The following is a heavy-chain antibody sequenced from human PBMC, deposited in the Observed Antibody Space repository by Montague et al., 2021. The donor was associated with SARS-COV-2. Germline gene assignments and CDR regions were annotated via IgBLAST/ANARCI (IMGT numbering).Heavy chain of an antibody. J-gene: IGHJ5*02. CDR2: IYYSGGI. CDR1: GGSMSDHY. CDR3: TRAVSVRRAVNWFDP. Sequence: SETLSLTCTVSGGSMSDHYWAWFRQHPGKGLEWLVYIYYSGGINSNASLKSRVTMSADTSKNQFSLKLTSVTAADTAVYYCTRAVSVRRAVNWFDPWGQGTLVTVSA. V-gene: IGHV4-59*11. D-gene: IGHD3-10*01.